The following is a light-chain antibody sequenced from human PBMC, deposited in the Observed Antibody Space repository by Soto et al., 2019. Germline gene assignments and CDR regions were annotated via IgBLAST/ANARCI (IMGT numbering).Light chain of an antibody. V-gene: IGLV2-23*02. CDR2: EVT. CDR3: CSYAGSSAYV. CDR1: SSDVGNFNL. Sequence: QSALAQPASVSGSPGQSITISCTGTSSDVGNFNLVFWYQQHPGKAPKLLIYEVTKRPSGVSGRFSGSKSGNTASLTISGLQAEDEADYYCCSYAGSSAYVFGTGTKVTVL. J-gene: IGLJ1*01.